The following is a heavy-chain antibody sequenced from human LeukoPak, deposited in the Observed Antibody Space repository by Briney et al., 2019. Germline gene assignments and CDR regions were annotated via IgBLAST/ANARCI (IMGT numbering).Heavy chain of an antibody. V-gene: IGHV4-30-2*01. CDR3: ARTLWFGESNWFDP. CDR1: GGSISSGGYS. Sequence: PSETLSLTCAVSGGSISSGGYSWSWIRQPPGKGLEWIGYIYHSGSTYYNPSLKSRVTISVDRSKNQFSLKLSSVTAADTAAYYCARTLWFGESNWFDPWGQGTLVTVSS. CDR2: IYHSGST. D-gene: IGHD3-10*01. J-gene: IGHJ5*02.